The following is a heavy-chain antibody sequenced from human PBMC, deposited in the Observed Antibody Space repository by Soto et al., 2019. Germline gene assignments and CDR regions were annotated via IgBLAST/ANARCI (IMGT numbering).Heavy chain of an antibody. J-gene: IGHJ6*02. CDR1: GDSVSSNSAA. CDR3: ARGESYDFWSGYYRDYYYGMDV. CDR2: TYYRSKWYN. Sequence: QTLSLTCAISGDSVSSNSAACNWIRQSPSRGLEWLGRTYYRSKWYNDYAVSVKSRITINPDTSKNQFSLQLNSVTPEDTAVYYCARGESYDFWSGYYRDYYYGMDVWGQGTTVTVSS. D-gene: IGHD3-3*01. V-gene: IGHV6-1*01.